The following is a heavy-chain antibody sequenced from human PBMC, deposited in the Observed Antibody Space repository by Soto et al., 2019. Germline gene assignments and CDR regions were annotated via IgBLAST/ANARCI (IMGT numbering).Heavy chain of an antibody. CDR2: IIPIFGTA. D-gene: IGHD6-13*01. CDR1: GGTFSSYA. V-gene: IGHV1-69*13. CDR3: ARSYSSSWYVGWFDP. J-gene: IGHJ5*02. Sequence: ASVKVSCKASGGTFSSYAISWVRQAPGQGLEWMGGIIPIFGTANYAQKFQGRVTITADESTSTAYMELSSLRSEDTAVYYCARSYSSSWYVGWFDPWGQGTLVTVSS.